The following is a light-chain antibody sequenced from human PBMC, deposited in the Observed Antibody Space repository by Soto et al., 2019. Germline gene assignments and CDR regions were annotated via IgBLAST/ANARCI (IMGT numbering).Light chain of an antibody. Sequence: IWTTQSPSLLSASTGDRVTITCRASQSISSYVNWYQQKPGEAPKLLIYAASSLQSGVPSRFSGSGSGTDFTLTISSLQPEDFATYYCQQSYSTPRTFGQGTKVDI. J-gene: IGKJ1*01. CDR1: QSISSY. V-gene: IGKV1-39*01. CDR2: AAS. CDR3: QQSYSTPRT.